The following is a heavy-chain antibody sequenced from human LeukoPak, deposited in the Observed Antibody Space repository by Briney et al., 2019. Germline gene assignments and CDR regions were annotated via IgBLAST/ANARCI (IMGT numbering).Heavy chain of an antibody. V-gene: IGHV3-30*04. D-gene: IGHD3-10*02. CDR2: ISYDGNNK. Sequence: PGGSLRLSCAASGFIFSSYAMHWVRQAPGKGLEWVAVISYDGNNKYYADSVKGRFTISRDNSKNTLYLQMNSLRVEDTAKYYCASRQGLGWHYVNWGQGTLVTVSS. CDR1: GFIFSSYA. CDR3: ASRQGLGWHYVN. J-gene: IGHJ4*02.